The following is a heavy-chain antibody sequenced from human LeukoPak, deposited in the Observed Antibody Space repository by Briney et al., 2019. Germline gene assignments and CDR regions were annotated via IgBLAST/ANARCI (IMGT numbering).Heavy chain of an antibody. Sequence: GGSLRLSCAASGFTFTNHGMTWVRQAPGKGLEWVSGISGSGGSTYFADSVKGRFTISRDNYKNTLYLQMDSLRAEDTAVYYCAKGAWGNYFDYWGQGNLVTVSS. J-gene: IGHJ4*02. CDR1: GFTFTNHG. V-gene: IGHV3-23*01. CDR3: AKGAWGNYFDY. D-gene: IGHD3-16*01. CDR2: ISGSGGST.